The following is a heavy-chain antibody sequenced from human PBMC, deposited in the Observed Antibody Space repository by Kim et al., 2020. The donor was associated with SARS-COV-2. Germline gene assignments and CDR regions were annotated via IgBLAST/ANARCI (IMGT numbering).Heavy chain of an antibody. CDR2: IRSGGNNK. CDR3: TRGVRCGISSGSDY. Sequence: GGSLRLSCAASGFSFNGYSIHWVRQAPGKGLEWVSAIRSGGNNKYYADSVKGRFTISRDNAQNTVYLQMNSLRVGDTAFYFCTRGVRCGISSGSDYWGLGTLVTVSS. J-gene: IGHJ4*02. D-gene: IGHD6-6*01. CDR1: GFSFNGYS. V-gene: IGHV3-33*08.